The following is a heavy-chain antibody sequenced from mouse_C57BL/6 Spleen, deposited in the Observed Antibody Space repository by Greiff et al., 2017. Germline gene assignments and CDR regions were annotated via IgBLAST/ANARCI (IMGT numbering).Heavy chain of an antibody. CDR1: GYTFTDYN. Sequence: VQLQQSGPELVKPGASVKMSCKASGYTFTDYNMHWVKQSHGQSLEWIGYINPNNGGTSYNQKFKGKATLTVNKSSSTAYMELRSLTSEDSAVYYCADGSPWYFDVWGTGTTVTVSS. D-gene: IGHD1-1*01. J-gene: IGHJ1*03. V-gene: IGHV1-22*01. CDR3: ADGSPWYFDV. CDR2: INPNNGGT.